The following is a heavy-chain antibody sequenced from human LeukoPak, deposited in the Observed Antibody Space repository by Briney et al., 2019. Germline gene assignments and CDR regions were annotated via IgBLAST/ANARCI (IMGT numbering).Heavy chain of an antibody. CDR2: ISWNSGSI. CDR3: ARDRGFGGDDY. V-gene: IGHV3-9*01. D-gene: IGHD3-10*01. Sequence: GGSLRLSCAASGFTFDDYAMHWVRQAPGKGLEWVSGISWNSGSIGYADSVKGRFTISRDNAKNSLYLQMSSLRTEDTAVYYCARDRGFGGDDYWGQGTLVTVSS. J-gene: IGHJ4*02. CDR1: GFTFDDYA.